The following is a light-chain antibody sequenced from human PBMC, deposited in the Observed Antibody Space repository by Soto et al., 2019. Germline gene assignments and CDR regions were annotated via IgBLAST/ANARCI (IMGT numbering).Light chain of an antibody. J-gene: IGKJ2*01. CDR3: QQSYSTPPT. CDR2: AAS. Sequence: DIHMTQSPSSLSASVGDRVTITCRASQSISNYLNWYQQKPGKAPKLLMYAASSLQSGVPSRFSGSGSGTDFTLSISSLQPGDFATYYCQQSYSTPPTFGQGTKLEI. CDR1: QSISNY. V-gene: IGKV1-39*01.